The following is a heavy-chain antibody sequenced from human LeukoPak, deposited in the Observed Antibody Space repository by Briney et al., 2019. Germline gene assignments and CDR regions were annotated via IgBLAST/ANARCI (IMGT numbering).Heavy chain of an antibody. CDR3: ARGGTRAFDI. Sequence: SETLSLTCTVSGGSISSYYWSWIRQPPGKGLEWIGYIYYSGSTNSNPSLKSRVSISVDTSKNQFSLKLSSVTPADPAVFYCARGGTRAFDIWGQGTMVTVSS. CDR1: GGSISSYY. CDR2: IYYSGST. D-gene: IGHD1-1*01. J-gene: IGHJ3*02. V-gene: IGHV4-59*01.